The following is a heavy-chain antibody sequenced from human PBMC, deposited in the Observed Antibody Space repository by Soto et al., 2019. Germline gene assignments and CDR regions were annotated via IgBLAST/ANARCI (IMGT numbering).Heavy chain of an antibody. Sequence: GGSLRLSCAASGFTFSSYGMHWVRQAPGKGLEWVAVIWYDGSNKYYADSVKGRFTISRDNSKNTLYLQMNSLRAEDTAVCYCARENMVRGVIDYWGQGTLVTVSS. J-gene: IGHJ4*02. CDR3: ARENMVRGVIDY. V-gene: IGHV3-33*01. CDR1: GFTFSSYG. D-gene: IGHD3-10*01. CDR2: IWYDGSNK.